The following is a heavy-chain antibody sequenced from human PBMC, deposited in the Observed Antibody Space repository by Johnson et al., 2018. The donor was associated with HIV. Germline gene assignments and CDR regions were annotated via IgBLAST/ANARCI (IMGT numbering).Heavy chain of an antibody. J-gene: IGHJ3*02. CDR1: GFTFSRND. V-gene: IGHV3-13*01. CDR3: ARVGRRWLPRDAFDI. CDR2: IGPAGDT. Sequence: VQLVESGGGVVQPGRSLRLSCVASGFTFSRNDMHWVRKATGKGLEWVSTIGPAGDTYYPGSVTGRFTISRDNARDSLYLQINSLTAEDTALYYCARVGRRWLPRDAFDIWGQGTMVTVSS. D-gene: IGHD6-19*01.